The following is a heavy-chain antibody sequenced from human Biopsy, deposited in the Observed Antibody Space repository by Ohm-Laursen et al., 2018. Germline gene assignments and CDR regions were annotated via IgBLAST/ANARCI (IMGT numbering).Heavy chain of an antibody. Sequence: SDTLSLTCTVSGGSISSFYWTWIRQPPGKGPEWIGDISDSGSTNYKPSLKSRVIISVGTSKNQFFLNISSVTAADTAVYYCARRGSGGRSFDHWGQGTLVTVSS. CDR3: ARRGSGGRSFDH. V-gene: IGHV4-59*08. J-gene: IGHJ4*02. CDR1: GGSISSFY. CDR2: ISDSGST. D-gene: IGHD2-15*01.